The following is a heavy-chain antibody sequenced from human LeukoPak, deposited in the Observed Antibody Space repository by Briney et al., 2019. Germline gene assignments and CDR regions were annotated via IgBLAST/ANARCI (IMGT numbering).Heavy chain of an antibody. CDR1: GGTFSSYA. J-gene: IGHJ6*02. CDR2: IIPIFGTA. Sequence: SVKVSCKASGGTFSSYAISWVRQAPGQGLERMGGIIPIFGTANYAQKFQGRVTITADESTSTAYMELSSLRSEDTAVYYCARAYYDILTGYYPHYYYYYGMDVWGQGTTVTVSS. CDR3: ARAYYDILTGYYPHYYYYYGMDV. V-gene: IGHV1-69*01. D-gene: IGHD3-9*01.